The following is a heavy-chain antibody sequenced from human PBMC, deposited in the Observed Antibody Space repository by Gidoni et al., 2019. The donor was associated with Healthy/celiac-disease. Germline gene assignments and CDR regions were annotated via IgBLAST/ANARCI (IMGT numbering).Heavy chain of an antibody. CDR2: INHSGST. D-gene: IGHD5-12*01. CDR1: GGSFSGYY. J-gene: IGHJ4*02. V-gene: IGHV4-34*01. Sequence: QVQLQQWGAGLLTPSETLSLTCAVYGGSFSGYYWSWIRQPPGKGLEWIGEINHSGSTNYNPSLKSRVTISVDTSKNQFSLKLSSVTAADTAVYYCARVSYRPWLRFSDYWGQGTLVTVSS. CDR3: ARVSYRPWLRFSDY.